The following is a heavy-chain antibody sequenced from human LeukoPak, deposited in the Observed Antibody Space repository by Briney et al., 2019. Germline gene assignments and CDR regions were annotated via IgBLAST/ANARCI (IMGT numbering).Heavy chain of an antibody. V-gene: IGHV4-59*01. CDR2: IYYSGST. J-gene: IGHJ3*02. CDR3: VGSSGYYGDAFDI. CDR1: GGSISSYY. Sequence: PSETLSLTCTVSGGSISSYYWSWIRQPPGKGLEWIGYIYYSGSTNYNPSLKSRVTISVDTSKNQFSLKLSSVTAADTAVYYCVGSSGYYGDAFDIWSQGTMVTVSS. D-gene: IGHD3-22*01.